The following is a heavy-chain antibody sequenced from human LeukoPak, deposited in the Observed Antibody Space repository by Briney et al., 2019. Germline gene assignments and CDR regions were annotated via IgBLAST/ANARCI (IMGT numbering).Heavy chain of an antibody. Sequence: ASVKVSCKASGYGFSGYYMHWVRQAPGQGLEWMGWIDPNSGATKYAQEFQGRVTMTRDTSITTAYMELSSLRSDDTAVYYCAKVRPPRVVTAVIDYWGQGTLVTVSS. CDR3: AKVRPPRVVTAVIDY. CDR1: GYGFSGYY. J-gene: IGHJ4*02. D-gene: IGHD2-21*02. V-gene: IGHV1-2*02. CDR2: IDPNSGAT.